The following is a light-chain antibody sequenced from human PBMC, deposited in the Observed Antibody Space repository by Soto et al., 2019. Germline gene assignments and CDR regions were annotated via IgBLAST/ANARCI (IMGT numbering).Light chain of an antibody. CDR2: DIS. J-gene: IGLJ1*01. V-gene: IGLV7-46*01. Sequence: QAVVTQEPSLTVSPGGTVTLTCASSTGTVTSGHFPYWVQQKPGQAPRTLISDISKRLSGTPARFSGSLLGDKAALTLSGAQTEDEADYYCLLFYGGSSVFGPGTKLTVL. CDR1: TGTVTSGHF. CDR3: LLFYGGSSV.